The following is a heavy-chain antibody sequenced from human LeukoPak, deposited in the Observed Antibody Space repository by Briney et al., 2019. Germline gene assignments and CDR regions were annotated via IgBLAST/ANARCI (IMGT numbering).Heavy chain of an antibody. V-gene: IGHV1-46*01. Sequence: ASVKVSCKASGYSFTSDYIHWVRQAPGQGLEWMGIINPSGGSTTFAQKFQGRVTVTRDTSTNTVSMELNSLRSEDTAVYYCARSSGSNGGYFDYWGQGTLVTVSP. CDR3: ARSSGSNGGYFDY. CDR2: INPSGGST. CDR1: GYSFTSDY. J-gene: IGHJ4*02. D-gene: IGHD1-26*01.